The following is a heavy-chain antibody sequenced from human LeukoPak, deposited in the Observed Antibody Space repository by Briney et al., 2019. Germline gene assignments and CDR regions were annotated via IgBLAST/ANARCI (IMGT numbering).Heavy chain of an antibody. CDR2: ISSSSSYI. V-gene: IGHV3-21*01. Sequence: GGSLRLSCAASGFTFSSYSMNWVRQAPGKGLEWVSSISSSSSYIYYADSVKGRFTISRDNAKNSLYLQMNSLRAEDTAVYYCARDSTYYYDSSGYPPDYWGQATLVTVSS. J-gene: IGHJ4*02. CDR3: ARDSTYYYDSSGYPPDY. CDR1: GFTFSSYS. D-gene: IGHD3-22*01.